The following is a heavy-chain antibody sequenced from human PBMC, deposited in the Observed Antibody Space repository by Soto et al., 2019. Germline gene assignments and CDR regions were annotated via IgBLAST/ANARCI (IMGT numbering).Heavy chain of an antibody. V-gene: IGHV4-39*01. CDR1: GGSLSTRTHY. Sequence: QLQLQESGPGLVKPSETLSLTCSVSGGSLSTRTHYWGWIRQPPGKGLEWIGRIYHSGSTYHNPSLKSRVTISVDTSKNQFSLKLSSVTAADTAVYYCARTFWSGNESYMDVWGKGTTVTVSS. J-gene: IGHJ6*03. CDR3: ARTFWSGNESYMDV. CDR2: IYHSGST. D-gene: IGHD3-3*01.